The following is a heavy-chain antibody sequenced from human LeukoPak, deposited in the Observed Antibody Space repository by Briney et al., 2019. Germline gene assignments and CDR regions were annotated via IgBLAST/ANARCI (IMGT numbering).Heavy chain of an antibody. CDR2: IHYSGST. CDR1: GASISSHY. D-gene: IGHD2-2*01. J-gene: IGHJ4*02. Sequence: SETLSLTCSVSGASISSHYWSWIRQPPGKGLEWIGYIHYSGSTNCNPSLKSRVTISLDTSKNQFSLKLTSVTAADTAVYYCSRQAGPYCSSTTCYLDYWGQGTLVTVSS. CDR3: SRQAGPYCSSTTCYLDY. V-gene: IGHV4-59*11.